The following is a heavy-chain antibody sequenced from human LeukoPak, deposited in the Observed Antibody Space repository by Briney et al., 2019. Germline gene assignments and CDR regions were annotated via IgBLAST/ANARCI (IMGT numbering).Heavy chain of an antibody. CDR3: ARGLRQGSAWSWGPKEKSYQYMDV. Sequence: SETLSLTCGVSGGSFSSHYWTWIRQPPGTGLEWIGEISPRGSTNYNPSLESRVTVSAATSRNQSSLSLTSVTAADSAVYFCARGLRQGSAWSWGPKEKSYQYMDVWGTGTTVIVSS. D-gene: IGHD6-19*01. CDR2: ISPRGST. V-gene: IGHV4-34*01. CDR1: GGSFSSHY. J-gene: IGHJ6*04.